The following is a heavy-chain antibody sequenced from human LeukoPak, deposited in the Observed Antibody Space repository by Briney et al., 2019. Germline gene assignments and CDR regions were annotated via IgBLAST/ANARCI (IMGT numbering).Heavy chain of an antibody. V-gene: IGHV4-34*01. J-gene: IGHJ5*02. CDR1: GGSFSGYY. D-gene: IGHD3-3*01. CDR2: INHSGST. Sequence: SETLCLTCAVYGGSFSGYYWSWIRQPPGKGPEWIGEINHSGSTNYNPSLKSRVTISVDTSKNQFSLKLSSVTAADTAVYYCARTGPNWSGYYMAGWFDPWGQGTLVTVSS. CDR3: ARTGPNWSGYYMAGWFDP.